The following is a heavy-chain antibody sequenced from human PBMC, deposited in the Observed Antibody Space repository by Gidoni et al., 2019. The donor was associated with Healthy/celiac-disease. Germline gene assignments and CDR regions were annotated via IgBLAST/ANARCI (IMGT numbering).Heavy chain of an antibody. Sequence: QVQLVQSGAEVKKPGSSVKVSCTASGGTFSRSAIRWVRQAPGQGLEWMGGIIPTVCTVNYAKKVQGRVTITADESTSTAYMELSSLRSEDMAVYYCARDPLRFLVAGTNYYYYGMDVWGQGTTVTVSS. D-gene: IGHD6-19*01. V-gene: IGHV1-69*01. CDR1: GGTFSRSA. CDR3: ARDPLRFLVAGTNYYYYGMDV. J-gene: IGHJ6*02. CDR2: IIPTVCTV.